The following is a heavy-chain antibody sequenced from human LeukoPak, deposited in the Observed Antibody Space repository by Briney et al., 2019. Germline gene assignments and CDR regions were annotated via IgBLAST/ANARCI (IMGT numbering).Heavy chain of an antibody. CDR1: GGSISSSSYH. Sequence: SETLSLTCIVSGGSISSSSYHWGSIRQPPGKGLEWIGSIYYSGSTYYNPSLKSRVTISVDTSKNQFSLKLSSVTAADTAVYYCARSEAGLLWFGELTFFDYWGQGTLVTVSS. V-gene: IGHV4-39*01. CDR2: IYYSGST. CDR3: ARSEAGLLWFGELTFFDY. D-gene: IGHD3-10*01. J-gene: IGHJ4*02.